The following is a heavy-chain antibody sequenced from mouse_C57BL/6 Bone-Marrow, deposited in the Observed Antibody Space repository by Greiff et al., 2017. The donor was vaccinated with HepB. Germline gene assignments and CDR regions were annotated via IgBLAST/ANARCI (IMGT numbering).Heavy chain of an antibody. CDR1: GYTFTSYW. D-gene: IGHD1-1*01. Sequence: QVQLQQPGAELVKPGASVKMSCKASGYTFTSYWITWVKQRPGQGLEWIGDIYPGSGSTNYNEKFKSKATLTVDTSSSTAYMQLSSLTSEDFAVYYCARKGLRLAMDYWGQGTSVTVSS. CDR3: ARKGLRLAMDY. CDR2: IYPGSGST. J-gene: IGHJ4*01. V-gene: IGHV1-55*01.